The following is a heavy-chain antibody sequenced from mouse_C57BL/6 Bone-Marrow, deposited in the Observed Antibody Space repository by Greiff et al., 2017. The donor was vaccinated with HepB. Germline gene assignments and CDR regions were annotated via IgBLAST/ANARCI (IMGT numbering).Heavy chain of an antibody. Sequence: EVQLVESGGGLVKPGGSLKLSCAASGFTFSDYGMHWVRQAPEKGLEWVAYISSGSSTIYYADTVKGRFTISRDNAKNTLFLQMTSLRSEDTAMYYCARGYYIAYWGQGTLVTVSA. CDR1: GFTFSDYG. V-gene: IGHV5-17*01. J-gene: IGHJ3*01. D-gene: IGHD2-12*01. CDR2: ISSGSSTI. CDR3: ARGYYIAY.